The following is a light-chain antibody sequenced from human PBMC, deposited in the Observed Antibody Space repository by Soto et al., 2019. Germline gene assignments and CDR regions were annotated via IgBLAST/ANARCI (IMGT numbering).Light chain of an antibody. CDR2: GNT. J-gene: IGLJ3*02. CDR3: QSYDSSLSGWV. Sequence: QSVLTQPPSVSGAPGQRVTVSCIGSSSNIGAGYPVHWYQQLPGTAPQLLIYGNTNRPSGVPDRFSGSKSGPSASLAITGLQAEDEADYYCQSYDSSLSGWVFGGGTKVTVL. V-gene: IGLV1-40*01. CDR1: SSNIGAGYP.